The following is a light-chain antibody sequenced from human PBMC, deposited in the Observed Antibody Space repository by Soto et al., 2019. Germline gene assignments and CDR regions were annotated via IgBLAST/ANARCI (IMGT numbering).Light chain of an antibody. Sequence: EIVLTQSPATLSFSPGERATLSCRASQSVSNSVAWFQQKPGQAPRLLIYDASNRATGIPAKFSGSGSGTDFTLTISSLEPEDFAVYYCQHRSKWPFTFGQGTRLEIK. CDR3: QHRSKWPFT. CDR1: QSVSNS. V-gene: IGKV3-11*01. J-gene: IGKJ5*01. CDR2: DAS.